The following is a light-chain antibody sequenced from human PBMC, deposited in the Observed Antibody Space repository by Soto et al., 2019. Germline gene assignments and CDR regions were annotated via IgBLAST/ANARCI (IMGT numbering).Light chain of an antibody. CDR2: DAS. V-gene: IGKV1-13*02. CDR1: QDIGSA. J-gene: IGKJ4*01. CDR3: QQFNGFPLT. Sequence: IQLTQSPSSLSASVGDRVTITCRAGQDIGSALAWYQQRPGKAPKLLLYDASNLEAGVPSRFSGSGSGTDFTLTIPSLRREDFATSYCQQFNGFPLTLGEGTKVQI.